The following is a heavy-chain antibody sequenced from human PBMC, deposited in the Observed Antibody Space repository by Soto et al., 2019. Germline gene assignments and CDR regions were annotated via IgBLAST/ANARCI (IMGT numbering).Heavy chain of an antibody. Sequence: GGSLRLSCAASGFTFSDYYMSWIRQAPGKGLEWVSYISSSGSTIYYADSVKGRFTISRDNAKNSLYLQMNSLRAEDTAVYYCARGADIVVVVAARMYWFDPWGQGTLVTVSS. J-gene: IGHJ5*02. V-gene: IGHV3-11*01. CDR1: GFTFSDYY. CDR3: ARGADIVVVVAARMYWFDP. D-gene: IGHD2-15*01. CDR2: ISSSGSTI.